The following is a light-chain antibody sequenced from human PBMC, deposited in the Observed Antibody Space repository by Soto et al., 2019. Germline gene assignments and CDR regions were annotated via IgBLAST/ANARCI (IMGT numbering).Light chain of an antibody. V-gene: IGKV3-20*01. Sequence: EIVLTQSPATLSLSPGERATLSCRASQSVSSYLAWYQQKPGQAPRLLIYLASNRAAGIPDRFSGSGSGTDFTLTISRLEPEDFAVYYCQQYGSSPWTFGQGTKVEVK. CDR1: QSVSSY. CDR3: QQYGSSPWT. J-gene: IGKJ1*01. CDR2: LAS.